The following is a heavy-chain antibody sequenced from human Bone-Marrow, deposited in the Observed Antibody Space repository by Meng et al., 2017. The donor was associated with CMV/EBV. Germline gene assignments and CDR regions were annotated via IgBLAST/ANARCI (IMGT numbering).Heavy chain of an antibody. CDR2: ISSRSTYI. D-gene: IGHD5-18*01. CDR3: ARDRGYSHGYAFDH. CDR1: GFTFSSHI. V-gene: IGHV3-21*01. Sequence: GGSLRLSCAASGFTFSSHIMNWARQAPGKGLEWVSSISSRSTYISYTDSVKGRFTVSRDNAKNSLYLQMTSLRAEDTAVYYCARDRGYSHGYAFDHWGQGTPVTVSS. J-gene: IGHJ4*02.